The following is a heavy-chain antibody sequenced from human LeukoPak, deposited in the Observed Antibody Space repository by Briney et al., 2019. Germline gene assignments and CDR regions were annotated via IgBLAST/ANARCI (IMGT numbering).Heavy chain of an antibody. CDR1: GGSISSYY. Sequence: SETLSLTCTVSGGSISSYYWSWIRQSPGKGLECIGYIYYSGSTTYNPSLKSRVTISVDKSKNQFSLKLSSVTAADTAVYYCARMSSGSAFAYWGQGTLVTVSS. J-gene: IGHJ4*02. CDR2: IYYSGST. V-gene: IGHV4-59*12. CDR3: ARMSSGSAFAY. D-gene: IGHD6-19*01.